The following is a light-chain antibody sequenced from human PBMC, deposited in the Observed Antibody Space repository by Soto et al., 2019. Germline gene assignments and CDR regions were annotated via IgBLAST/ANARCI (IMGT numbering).Light chain of an antibody. J-gene: IGKJ4*01. CDR1: ESISSR. CDR2: NAF. Sequence: DIPMTKSPSTRPAPVGDRVPTTCRASESISSRLAWYQHKPGKAPKPLIYNAFTSELGVPARFSGSASGTDFTLTISSLQPDDFATYYCRQYSNWPLTFGGGTKVEI. V-gene: IGKV1-5*01. CDR3: RQYSNWPLT.